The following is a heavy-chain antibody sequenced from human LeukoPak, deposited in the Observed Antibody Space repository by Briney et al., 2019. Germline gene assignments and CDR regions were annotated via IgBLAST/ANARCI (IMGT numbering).Heavy chain of an antibody. CDR1: GFTFRSYW. J-gene: IGHJ6*02. V-gene: IGHV3-7*01. Sequence: GGSLRLSCAASGFTFRSYWMSWVRQAPGKGLEWVANIKQGGSEKYYVDSVKGRFTISRDNAKNSLYLQMNSLRAEDTAVYYCAREYSSYYYGMDVWGQGTTVTVSS. CDR3: AREYSSYYYGMDV. CDR2: IKQGGSEK. D-gene: IGHD6-19*01.